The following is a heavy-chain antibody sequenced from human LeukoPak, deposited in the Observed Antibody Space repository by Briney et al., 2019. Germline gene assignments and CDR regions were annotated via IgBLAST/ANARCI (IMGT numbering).Heavy chain of an antibody. D-gene: IGHD3-16*01. J-gene: IGHJ4*02. CDR1: RFTFSSYG. V-gene: IGHV3-30*03. CDR3: ARDPQGGTLVHY. CDR2: ISYDGSNK. Sequence: GGSLRLSCAASRFTFSSYGMHWVRQAPGKGLEWVAVISYDGSNKYYADSVKGRFTISRDNSKNTLYLQMNSLRAEDTAVYYCARDPQGGTLVHYWGQGTLVTVSS.